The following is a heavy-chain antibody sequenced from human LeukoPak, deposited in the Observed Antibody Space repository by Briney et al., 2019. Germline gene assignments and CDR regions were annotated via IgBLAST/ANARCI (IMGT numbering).Heavy chain of an antibody. D-gene: IGHD3-10*01. CDR3: ARGRGY. J-gene: IGHJ4*02. CDR1: GGSFSGYY. Sequence: SETLSLTCAVYGGSFSGYYWSWIRQPPGKGLEWIGEINHSGSTNYNPSLKSRVTISVDTAKNQFSLKLSSVTAADTAVYYCARGRGYWGQGTLVTVSS. V-gene: IGHV4-34*01. CDR2: INHSGST.